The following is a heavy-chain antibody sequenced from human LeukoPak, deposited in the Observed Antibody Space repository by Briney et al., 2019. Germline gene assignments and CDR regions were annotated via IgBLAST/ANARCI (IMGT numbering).Heavy chain of an antibody. CDR2: IYYSGST. V-gene: IGHV4-59*01. CDR3: ARHDRIRGLDY. J-gene: IGHJ4*02. D-gene: IGHD3-10*01. Sequence: SETLSLTCTGSGGSISSYYWSWIRQPPGKGLEWVGYIYYSGSTNYNPSLKGRVTISVDTSKNQFSLKLSSVTAADTAVYYCARHDRIRGLDYWGQGTLVTVSS. CDR1: GGSISSYY.